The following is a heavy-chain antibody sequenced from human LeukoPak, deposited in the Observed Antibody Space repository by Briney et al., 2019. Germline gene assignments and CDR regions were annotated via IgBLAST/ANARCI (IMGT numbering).Heavy chain of an antibody. D-gene: IGHD5-18*01. CDR1: GGSISSYY. CDR3: AGDSYGSDY. Sequence: SETLPLTCTVSGGSISSYYWNWIRQPPGKGLEWIGYIYYSGSTNCNPSLKSRVTISVDTTKNQFSLKLSSVTAADTAVYYCAGDSYGSDYWGQGTLVTVSS. CDR2: IYYSGST. V-gene: IGHV4-59*01. J-gene: IGHJ4*02.